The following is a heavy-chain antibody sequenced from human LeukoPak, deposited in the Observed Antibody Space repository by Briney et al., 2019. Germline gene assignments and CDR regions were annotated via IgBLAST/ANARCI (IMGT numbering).Heavy chain of an antibody. D-gene: IGHD3-3*01. V-gene: IGHV3-48*01. Sequence: GGSLRLSCAASGFTFSSYSMNWVRQAPGKGLEWVSYISCSSSTIYYADSVKGRFTISRDNSKNTLYLQMNSLRAEDTAVYYCAKDGTPYDFWSGYYRYWGQGTLVTVSS. CDR2: ISCSSSTI. CDR3: AKDGTPYDFWSGYYRY. J-gene: IGHJ4*02. CDR1: GFTFSSYS.